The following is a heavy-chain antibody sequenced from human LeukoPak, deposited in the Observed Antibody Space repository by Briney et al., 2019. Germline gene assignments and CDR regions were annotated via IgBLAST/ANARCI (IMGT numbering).Heavy chain of an antibody. Sequence: SQTLSLTCTVSGGSISSGSYYWSWIRQPAGKGLERIGRIYTSGSTNYNPSLKSRVTISVDTSKNQFSLKLSSVTAADTAVYYCARGTYYYDSSIDYWGQGTLVTVSS. J-gene: IGHJ4*02. CDR3: ARGTYYYDSSIDY. CDR2: IYTSGST. D-gene: IGHD3-22*01. V-gene: IGHV4-61*02. CDR1: GGSISSGSYY.